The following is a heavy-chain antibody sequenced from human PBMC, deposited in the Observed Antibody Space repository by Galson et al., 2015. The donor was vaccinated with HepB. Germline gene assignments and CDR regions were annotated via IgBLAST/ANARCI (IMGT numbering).Heavy chain of an antibody. D-gene: IGHD3-22*01. CDR1: GGTFSSYA. CDR2: IIPIFGTA. J-gene: IGHJ4*02. Sequence: SVKVSCKASGGTFSSYAISWVRQAPGQGLEWMGGIIPIFGTANYAQKFQGRVTITADESTSTAYMELSSLRSEDTAVYYCEAYDSSGYRGDWGQGTLVTVSS. CDR3: EAYDSSGYRGD. V-gene: IGHV1-69*13.